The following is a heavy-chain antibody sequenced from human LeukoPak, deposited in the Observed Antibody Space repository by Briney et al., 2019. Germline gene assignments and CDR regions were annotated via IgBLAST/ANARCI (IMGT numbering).Heavy chain of an antibody. J-gene: IGHJ4*02. V-gene: IGHV3-23*01. CDR1: GFTFPNYV. Sequence: GGSLRLSCAASGFTFPNYVMSWVRQAPGKGLEWVSGISGSGRNTYYADSVKGRFTISRDNSKNTLYLQMNSLRAEDTAVYYCAKDRVGAKGYFDYWGQGTLVTVSS. D-gene: IGHD1-26*01. CDR3: AKDRVGAKGYFDY. CDR2: ISGSGRNT.